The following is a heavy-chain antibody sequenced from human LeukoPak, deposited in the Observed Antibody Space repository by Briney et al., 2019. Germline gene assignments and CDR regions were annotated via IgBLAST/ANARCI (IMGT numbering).Heavy chain of an antibody. J-gene: IGHJ4*02. V-gene: IGHV4-61*02. Sequence: SETLSLTCTVSGGSISSGSYYWTWIRQPAGKGLEWIGRIYTSGSTNYNPSLKSRVTISVDTSKNQFSLKLSSVTAADTAVYYCASEYYYDTSGYYSLAYWGQGTLVTVSS. D-gene: IGHD3-22*01. CDR2: IYTSGST. CDR1: GGSISSGSYY. CDR3: ASEYYYDTSGYYSLAY.